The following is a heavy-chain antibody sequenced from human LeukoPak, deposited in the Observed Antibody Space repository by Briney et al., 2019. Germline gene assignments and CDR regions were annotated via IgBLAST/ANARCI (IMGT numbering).Heavy chain of an antibody. D-gene: IGHD6-19*01. CDR2: ISSSSSTI. CDR3: ARDSLYSSGWYGGDFDY. V-gene: IGHV3-48*01. CDR1: GFILSSSE. Sequence: PGGSLRLSCAASGFILSSSEMNWVRQAPGKGLEWVSYISSSSSTIYYADSVKGRFTISRDNAKNSLYLQMNSLRAEDTAVYYCARDSLYSSGWYGGDFDYWGQGTLVTVSS. J-gene: IGHJ4*02.